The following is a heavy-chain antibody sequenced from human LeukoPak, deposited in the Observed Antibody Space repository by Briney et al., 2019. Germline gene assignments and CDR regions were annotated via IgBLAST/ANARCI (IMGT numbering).Heavy chain of an antibody. CDR1: GYTFTSYG. CDR2: ISAYNGNT. J-gene: IGHJ6*03. V-gene: IGHV1-18*01. Sequence: ASVKVSCKASGYTFTSYGISWVRQAPGQGLEWMGWISAYNGNTSYAQKFQGRVTMTRDTSTSTVYMELSSLRSEDTAVYYCARGPIPDYYMDVWGKGTTVTVSS. D-gene: IGHD2-21*01. CDR3: ARGPIPDYYMDV.